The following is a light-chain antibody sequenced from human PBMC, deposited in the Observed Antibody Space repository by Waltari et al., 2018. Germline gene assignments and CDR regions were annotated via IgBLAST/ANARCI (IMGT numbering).Light chain of an antibody. V-gene: IGLV1-47*01. Sequence: QSVLTQPPSASGTPGQRVTIPCSGSLSNIGTHYVYWYQQLPGTAPKLLIYLPHQRPSGVPDRFSASKSGTSASLAISGLRFEDEGDYYCATRDEGPTVVFGGGTKVTVL. CDR2: LPH. CDR3: ATRDEGPTVV. J-gene: IGLJ2*01. CDR1: LSNIGTHY.